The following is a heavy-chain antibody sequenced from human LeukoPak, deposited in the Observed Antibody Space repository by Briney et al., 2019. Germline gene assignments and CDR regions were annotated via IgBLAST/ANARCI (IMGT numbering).Heavy chain of an antibody. CDR2: TNAGNGNT. V-gene: IGHV1-3*01. J-gene: IGHJ4*02. Sequence: ASVKVSCKASGYTFTSYAMHWVRQAPGQRLEWMGWTNAGNGNTKYSQKFQGRVTITRDTSASTAYMELSSLRSEDTAVYYCARASSSETHVPYDYWGQGTLVTVSS. D-gene: IGHD1-14*01. CDR1: GYTFTSYA. CDR3: ARASSSETHVPYDY.